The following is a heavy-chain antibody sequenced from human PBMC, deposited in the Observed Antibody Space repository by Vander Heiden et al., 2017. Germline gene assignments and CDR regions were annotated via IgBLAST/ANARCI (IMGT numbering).Heavy chain of an antibody. CDR2: INGDQSST. J-gene: IGHJ4*02. CDR1: GFHFSTFW. V-gene: IGHV3-74*01. D-gene: IGHD2-15*01. Sequence: EVQLVASGGGLVQPGGSLRLSCAASGFHFSTFWMHWVRQVPGKGPVWVSRINGDQSSTLDADSVKGRFTISRDNAKTTLYLQMNSLRVEDTAVYYCARRDPGGGFLDYWGQGILVTVSS. CDR3: ARRDPGGGFLDY.